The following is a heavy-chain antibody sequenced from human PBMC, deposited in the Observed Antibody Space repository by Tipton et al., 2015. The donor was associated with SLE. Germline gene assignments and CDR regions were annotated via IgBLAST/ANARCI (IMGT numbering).Heavy chain of an antibody. J-gene: IGHJ6*02. CDR3: AKSSTGGSGVYYYYGMDV. CDR2: IYSGGNT. Sequence: SLRLSCAASGFTFSSYAMGWVRQAPGKGLEWVSVIYSGGNTKHADSVKGRFTISRDNSKNTLYLQMNSLRAEDTAVYYCAKSSTGGSGVYYYYGMDVWGQGTTVTVSS. CDR1: GFTFSSYA. V-gene: IGHV3-23*03. D-gene: IGHD3-10*01.